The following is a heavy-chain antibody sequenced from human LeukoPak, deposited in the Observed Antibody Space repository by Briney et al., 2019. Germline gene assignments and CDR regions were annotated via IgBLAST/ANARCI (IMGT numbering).Heavy chain of an antibody. CDR1: GGTFSSYA. Sequence: SVKVSCKASGGTFSSYAISWVRQAPGQGLEWMGRIIPILGIANYAQKFQGRVTITADKSTSTAYMELSSLRSEDTAVYYCVRDYCSGGSCYPERWFDPWGQGNLVTVSS. CDR3: VRDYCSGGSCYPERWFDP. CDR2: IIPILGIA. D-gene: IGHD2-15*01. V-gene: IGHV1-69*04. J-gene: IGHJ5*02.